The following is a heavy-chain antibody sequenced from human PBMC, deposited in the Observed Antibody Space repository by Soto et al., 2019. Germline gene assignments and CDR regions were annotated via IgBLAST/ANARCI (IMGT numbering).Heavy chain of an antibody. CDR1: GGSISSSSFY. CDR3: ARETPRAVVTATDDY. D-gene: IGHD2-21*02. CDR2: IYYSGGT. Sequence: SETLSLTCTVSGGSISSSSFYWGWIRQPPGKGLEWIGNIYYSGGTYYNPSLKSRVTISVDTSKNQFSLKLISVTAADTAVYNCARETPRAVVTATDDYWGQGTLVTVSS. V-gene: IGHV4-39*02. J-gene: IGHJ4*02.